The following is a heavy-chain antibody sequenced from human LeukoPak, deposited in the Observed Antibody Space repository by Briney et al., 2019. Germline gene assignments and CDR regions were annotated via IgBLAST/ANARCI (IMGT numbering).Heavy chain of an antibody. Sequence: PSQTLSLTCTVSGGSISSGDHYWTWIRQPPGKGLEWIGYIYFSGSTYYNPSLKSRVTISVDTSKSQFSLKLSSVTAAHTAIYYCARYCSGTSCHGCFDCWGPGTLVTVSS. CDR3: ARYCSGTSCHGCFDC. D-gene: IGHD2-2*01. V-gene: IGHV4-30-4*01. CDR2: IYFSGST. CDR1: GGSISSGDHY. J-gene: IGHJ4*02.